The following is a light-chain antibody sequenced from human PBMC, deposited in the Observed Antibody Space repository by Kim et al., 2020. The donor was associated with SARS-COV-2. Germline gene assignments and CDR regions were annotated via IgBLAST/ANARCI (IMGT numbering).Light chain of an antibody. CDR2: AVS. V-gene: IGLV2-11*01. J-gene: IGLJ3*02. Sequence: GQSVTTPCPGTSSDVGGYTYVSWYQLRPDNAPNLMIYAVSGRPSGVPDRFSGSKSGNTAFLTISGLQAEDEGDYYCSSYAGSSSLLFGGGTKVTVL. CDR3: SSYAGSSSLL. CDR1: SSDVGGYTY.